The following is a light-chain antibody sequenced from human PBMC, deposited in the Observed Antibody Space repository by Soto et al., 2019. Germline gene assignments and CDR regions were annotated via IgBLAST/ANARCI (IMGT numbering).Light chain of an antibody. CDR2: VTS. Sequence: QSVLTQPPSVSGAPGQRVTISCTGSSSNIGAGYDVHWYQQLPGSAPKLLIYVTSNRPSGVPDRFSGSKSGTSASLAITGLQVEDEADYYCQSYDSSHVVFGGGTKLTVL. CDR3: QSYDSSHVV. V-gene: IGLV1-40*01. CDR1: SSNIGAGYD. J-gene: IGLJ2*01.